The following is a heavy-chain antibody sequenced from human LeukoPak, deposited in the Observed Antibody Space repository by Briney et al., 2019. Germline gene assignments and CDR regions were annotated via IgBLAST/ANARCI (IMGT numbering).Heavy chain of an antibody. CDR3: ARGQGWLSDS. CDR1: GFTFSDYW. J-gene: IGHJ4*02. CDR2: IKQDGSEK. D-gene: IGHD3-9*01. V-gene: IGHV3-7*03. Sequence: GGSLRLSCATSGFTFSDYWMNWFRQAPGKGLEWVAIIKQDGSEKHYVDFVKGRFTISRNNDRNSLFLQMNGLRDDDTAVYYCARGQGWLSDSWGQGILVTVTS.